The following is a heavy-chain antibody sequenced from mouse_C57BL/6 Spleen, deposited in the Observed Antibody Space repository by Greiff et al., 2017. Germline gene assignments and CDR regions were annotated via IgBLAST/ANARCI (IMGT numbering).Heavy chain of an antibody. CDR3: ARDYYGSSYDWYFDG. V-gene: IGHV1-64*01. J-gene: IGHJ1*03. Sequence: VQLQQPGAELVKPGASVKLSCKASGYTFTSYWMHWVKQRPGQGLEWIGMIHPNSGSTNYNEKFKSKATLTVDKSSSTAYMQLSSLTSEDSAVYYGARDYYGSSYDWYFDGWGTGTTVTVSS. CDR1: GYTFTSYW. CDR2: IHPNSGST. D-gene: IGHD1-1*01.